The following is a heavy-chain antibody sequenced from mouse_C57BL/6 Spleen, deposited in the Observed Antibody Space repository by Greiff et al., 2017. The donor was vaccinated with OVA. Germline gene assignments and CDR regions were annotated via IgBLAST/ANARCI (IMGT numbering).Heavy chain of an antibody. D-gene: IGHD2-3*01. CDR1: GFTFSDAW. J-gene: IGHJ4*01. CDR2: IRNKANNHAT. Sequence: EVQLQQSGGGLVQPGGSMKLSCAASGFTFSDAWMDWVRQSPEKGLEWVAEIRNKANNHATYYAESVKGRFTISRDDSKSSVYLQMNSLRAEDTGIYYCTRGGDGYPYAMDYWGQGTSVTVSS. CDR3: TRGGDGYPYAMDY. V-gene: IGHV6-6*01.